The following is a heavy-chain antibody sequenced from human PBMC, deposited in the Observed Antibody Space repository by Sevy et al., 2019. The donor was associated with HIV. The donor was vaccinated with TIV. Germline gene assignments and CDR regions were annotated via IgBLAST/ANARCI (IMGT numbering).Heavy chain of an antibody. CDR1: GFTFSNAW. D-gene: IGHD2-2*02. Sequence: GSLRLSCAASGFTFSNAWMSWVRQAPGKGLEWVGRIKSKTDGGTTDYAAPVKGRFTISRDDSKNTLYLQMNSLKTEDTAVYYCTTDQVVPAAIGGLYYYYGMDVWGQGTTVTVSS. V-gene: IGHV3-15*01. CDR3: TTDQVVPAAIGGLYYYYGMDV. J-gene: IGHJ6*02. CDR2: IKSKTDGGTT.